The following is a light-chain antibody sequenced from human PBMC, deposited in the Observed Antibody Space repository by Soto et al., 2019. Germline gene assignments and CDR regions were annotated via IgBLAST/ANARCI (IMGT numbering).Light chain of an antibody. CDR2: EVS. Sequence: QSALTQPASVSGSPGQSITISCTGTSSDVGGYNYVSWYQQHPGNAPKLIIYEVSHRPSGVSNRFSGSKSGNTASLTISGLQAEDEADYYCSSYTTNSRLFGTGTKVTVL. CDR1: SSDVGGYNY. V-gene: IGLV2-14*01. J-gene: IGLJ1*01. CDR3: SSYTTNSRL.